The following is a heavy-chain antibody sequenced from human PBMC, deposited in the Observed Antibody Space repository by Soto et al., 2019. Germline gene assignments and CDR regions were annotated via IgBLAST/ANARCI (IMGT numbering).Heavy chain of an antibody. J-gene: IGHJ3*02. CDR1: GFTFSSYW. D-gene: IGHD3-10*01. V-gene: IGHV3-74*01. CDR3: ARVDGSGSYYRAHDAFDI. CDR2: INSDGSST. Sequence: PGGSLRLSCAASGFTFSSYWMHWVRQAPGKGLVWVSRINSDGSSTSYADSVKGRFTISRDNAKNTLYLQMNSLRAEDTAVYYCARVDGSGSYYRAHDAFDIWGQGTMVTVSS.